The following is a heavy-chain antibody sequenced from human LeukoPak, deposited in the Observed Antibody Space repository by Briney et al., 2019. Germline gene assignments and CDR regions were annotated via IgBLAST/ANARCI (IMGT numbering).Heavy chain of an antibody. Sequence: QPGGSLRLSCAASGFTFSDFDMSWVRQAPGKGLEWVSAISGGGDRTYYADSVKGRFTISRDNSKNTLYLQMNSLRAEDTAVYYCAKDGDMVRGVIMYFDYWGQGTLVTVSS. CDR2: ISGGGDRT. V-gene: IGHV3-23*01. CDR3: AKDGDMVRGVIMYFDY. J-gene: IGHJ4*02. CDR1: GFTFSDFD. D-gene: IGHD3-10*01.